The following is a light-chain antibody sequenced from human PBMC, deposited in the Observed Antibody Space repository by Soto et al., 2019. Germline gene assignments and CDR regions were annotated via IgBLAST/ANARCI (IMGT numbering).Light chain of an antibody. CDR2: GAS. CDR1: QSVSSNF. Sequence: EIVLTQSPGTLSFSPGERATLSCRASQSVSSNFLAWYQQKPGQAPRLLISGASNRATGIPDRFSGSGSGTDFTLTISSLQPEDSATYYCHQTYNTLYTFGQGTKVDIK. V-gene: IGKV3-20*01. CDR3: HQTYNTLYT. J-gene: IGKJ2*01.